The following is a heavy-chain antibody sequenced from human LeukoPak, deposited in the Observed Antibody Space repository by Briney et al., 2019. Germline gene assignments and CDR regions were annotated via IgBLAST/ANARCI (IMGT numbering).Heavy chain of an antibody. D-gene: IGHD6-13*01. CDR2: IYPVDSDT. CDR1: GSSFTSYW. CDR3: ARSSAGGDSSSWYGTDYYYMDV. Sequence: GESLKISCKGSGSSFTSYWIGWVRPMPGKGLAWMGIIYPVDSDTRYSPSFQGQVTISADKSISTAYLQWSSLKASDTAMYYCARSSAGGDSSSWYGTDYYYMDVWGKGTTVTVSS. J-gene: IGHJ6*03. V-gene: IGHV5-51*01.